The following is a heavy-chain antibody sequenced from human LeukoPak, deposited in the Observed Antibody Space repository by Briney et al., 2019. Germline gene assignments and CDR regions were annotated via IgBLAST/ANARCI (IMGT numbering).Heavy chain of an antibody. Sequence: GRSLRLSCAASGFTFSSYAMHWVRQAPGKGLEYVSAISSNGASTFYTNSVKGRFTISRDNSKNTLYLQMGSLRAEDMAVYYCARRIVPRAFDIWGQGTMVTVSS. CDR2: ISSNGAST. V-gene: IGHV3-64*01. CDR1: GFTFSSYA. D-gene: IGHD3-16*02. J-gene: IGHJ3*02. CDR3: ARRIVPRAFDI.